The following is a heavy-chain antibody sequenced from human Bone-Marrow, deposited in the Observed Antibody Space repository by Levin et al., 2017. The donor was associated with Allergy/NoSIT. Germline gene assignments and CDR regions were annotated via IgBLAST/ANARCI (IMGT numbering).Heavy chain of an antibody. D-gene: IGHD7-27*01. CDR3: ARDDTGAIHN. J-gene: IGHJ4*02. Sequence: PGESLKISCEASGFTFRTYWMHWVRQAPGKGLVWVSRISGDGTTRSYADSVKGRFTVSRDNAKNTLFLQMNSLRAEDTAVYYCARDDTGAIHNWGQGTLVTVSS. CDR2: ISGDGTTR. V-gene: IGHV3-74*01. CDR1: GFTFRTYW.